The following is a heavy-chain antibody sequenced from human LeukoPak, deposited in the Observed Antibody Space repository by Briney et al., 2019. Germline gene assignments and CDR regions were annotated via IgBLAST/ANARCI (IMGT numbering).Heavy chain of an antibody. J-gene: IGHJ4*02. CDR2: VGPPGGGT. D-gene: IGHD7-27*01. Sequence: GGSLRLSCAASGFTFSNHGMNWVRQAPGKGLEWLSGVGPPGGGTYYADSVKGRFTISRDDSKNTLSLQMNSLRVEDTAVYYCARDLAWGAFDYWGQGTLVTVSS. V-gene: IGHV3-23*01. CDR3: ARDLAWGAFDY. CDR1: GFTFSNHG.